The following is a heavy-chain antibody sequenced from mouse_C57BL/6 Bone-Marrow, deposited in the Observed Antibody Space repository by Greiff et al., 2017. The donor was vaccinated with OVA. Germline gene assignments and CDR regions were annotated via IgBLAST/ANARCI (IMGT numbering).Heavy chain of an antibody. Sequence: VQLQQPGTELVKPGASVKLSCKASGYTFTSYWMHWVKQRPGQGLEWIGNINPSNGGTNYNEKFKSKATLPVDKSSSTAYMQLSSLTSEDSAVYDCARSGTCGSSSYAMDYWGQGTSVTVSS. CDR3: ARSGTCGSSSYAMDY. CDR2: INPSNGGT. D-gene: IGHD1-1*01. V-gene: IGHV1-53*01. CDR1: GYTFTSYW. J-gene: IGHJ4*01.